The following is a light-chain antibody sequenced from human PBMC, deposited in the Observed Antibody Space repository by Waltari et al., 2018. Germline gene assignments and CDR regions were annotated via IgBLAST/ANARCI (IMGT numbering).Light chain of an antibody. V-gene: IGLV3-25*03. CDR3: QSVDITSTWV. Sequence: SFELTQPPSVSVSPGQTATITCSGDALPSQYVYWYHQKPGQAPVLLIYEYDKRPSGIPERFSGSTSGTTVTLTITGVQAEDEADYYCQSVDITSTWVFGGGTQLTVL. CDR2: EYD. CDR1: ALPSQY. J-gene: IGLJ3*02.